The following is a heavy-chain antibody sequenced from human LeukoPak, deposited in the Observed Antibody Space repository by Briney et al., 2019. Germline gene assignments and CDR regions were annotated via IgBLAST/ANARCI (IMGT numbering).Heavy chain of an antibody. CDR1: GYTFTSYY. CDR2: INPSGGAT. CDR3: ARGIAAHTPFDY. J-gene: IGHJ4*02. Sequence: ASVKVSCKASGYTFTSYYMHWVRQAPGQGLEWMGLINPSGGATWYAQKFQGRVTMTRNTSISTAYMELSSLRSEDMAVYYCARGIAAHTPFDYWGQGTLVTVSS. D-gene: IGHD6-6*01. V-gene: IGHV1-46*01.